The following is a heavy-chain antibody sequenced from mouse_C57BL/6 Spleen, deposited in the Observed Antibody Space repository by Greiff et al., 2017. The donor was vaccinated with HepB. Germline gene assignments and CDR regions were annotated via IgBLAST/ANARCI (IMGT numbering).Heavy chain of an antibody. Sequence: EVKLMESGGGLVKPGGSLKLSCAASGFTFSDYGMHWVRQAPEKGLELVAYISSGSSTIYYADTVKGRFPIARDNAKNTQFLQMTSLRSEDTAMYYGARGGSNWEGDYFDYWGQGTTLTVSS. CDR1: GFTFSDYG. V-gene: IGHV5-17*01. CDR3: ARGGSNWEGDYFDY. CDR2: ISSGSSTI. J-gene: IGHJ2*01. D-gene: IGHD4-1*01.